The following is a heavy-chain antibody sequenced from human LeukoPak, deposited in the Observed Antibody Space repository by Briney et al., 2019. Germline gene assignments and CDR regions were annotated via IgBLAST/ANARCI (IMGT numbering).Heavy chain of an antibody. CDR3: ARAKPLIAAAGTLDY. CDR1: GYTFTGYY. D-gene: IGHD6-13*01. V-gene: IGHV1-2*02. Sequence: ASVKVSFKASGYTFTGYYMHWVRQAPGQGLEWMGWINPNSGGTNYAQKFQGRVTMTRDTSISTAYMELSRLRSDDTAVYYCARAKPLIAAAGTLDYWGQGTLVTVSS. CDR2: INPNSGGT. J-gene: IGHJ4*02.